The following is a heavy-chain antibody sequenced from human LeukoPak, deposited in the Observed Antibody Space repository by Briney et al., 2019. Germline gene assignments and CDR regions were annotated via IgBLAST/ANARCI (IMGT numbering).Heavy chain of an antibody. Sequence: GGSLKLSCAASGFTFSSYSMNWVRQAPGKGLEWVSYISSSSSTIYYADSVKGRFTTSRDNAKNSLYLQMNSLRDEDTAVYYCARPWNYYYYYGIDVWGQGTTVTVSS. CDR2: ISSSSSTI. J-gene: IGHJ6*02. CDR3: ARPWNYYYYYGIDV. D-gene: IGHD1-1*01. CDR1: GFTFSSYS. V-gene: IGHV3-48*02.